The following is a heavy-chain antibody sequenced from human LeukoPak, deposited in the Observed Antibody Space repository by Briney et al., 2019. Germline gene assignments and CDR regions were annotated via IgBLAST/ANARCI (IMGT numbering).Heavy chain of an antibody. D-gene: IGHD3-16*02. Sequence: GGSLRLSCAASGFTFSNFEMNWVRQIPGKGLEWLSFITRSSRIIYYADSVKGRFTISRDNANNSLHLQMNSLRVEDTGIYFCARGSTFGGVISDLWGQGTLVTVSS. CDR2: ITRSSRII. CDR3: ARGSTFGGVISDL. CDR1: GFTFSNFE. J-gene: IGHJ4*02. V-gene: IGHV3-48*03.